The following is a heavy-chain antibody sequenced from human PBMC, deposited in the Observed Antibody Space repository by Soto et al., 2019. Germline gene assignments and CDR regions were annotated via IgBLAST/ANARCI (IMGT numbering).Heavy chain of an antibody. D-gene: IGHD1-26*01. CDR1: GVTFSSYG. V-gene: IGHV3-33*01. Sequence: QVQLVESGGGVVQPGRSLRLSCAASGVTFSSYGMHWVRRAPGKGLDWVALIWYDGSNKYYADSVKGRFTISRDNSTNTLDLQMNSLRAEDTAVYYCARDSVYSVSYLDNWGQGTLVTVSS. CDR3: ARDSVYSVSYLDN. CDR2: IWYDGSNK. J-gene: IGHJ4*02.